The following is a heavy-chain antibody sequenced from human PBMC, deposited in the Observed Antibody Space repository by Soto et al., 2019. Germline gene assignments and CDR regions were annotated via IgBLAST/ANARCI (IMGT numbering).Heavy chain of an antibody. Sequence: QVQLVESGGGVVQPGRSLRLSCAASGFTFSSYAMHWVRQAPGKGLEWVAVISYDGSNKYYADSVKGRFTISRDNSKNTLFLQMNSLKAEDTAVYYCARDSGSSGVAAAASWGSWGQGTLVTVSS. D-gene: IGHD6-13*01. J-gene: IGHJ5*02. CDR3: ARDSGSSGVAAAASWGS. CDR2: ISYDGSNK. V-gene: IGHV3-30-3*01. CDR1: GFTFSSYA.